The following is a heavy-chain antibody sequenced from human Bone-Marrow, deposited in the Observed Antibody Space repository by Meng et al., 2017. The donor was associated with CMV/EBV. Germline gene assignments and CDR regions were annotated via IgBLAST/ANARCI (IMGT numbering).Heavy chain of an antibody. CDR2: IYYSGST. Sequence: GPLRLSCTVSGGSVSSSSYYWGWIRQPPGKGLEWVGSIYYSGSTYYSPSLKSRVTISLDTSKNHFSLKLSSVTAADTAVYYCARGRYYYDSSGNDYWGQGPLVTVSS. CDR1: GGSVSSSSYY. D-gene: IGHD3-22*01. CDR3: ARGRYYYDSSGNDY. J-gene: IGHJ4*02. V-gene: IGHV4-39*07.